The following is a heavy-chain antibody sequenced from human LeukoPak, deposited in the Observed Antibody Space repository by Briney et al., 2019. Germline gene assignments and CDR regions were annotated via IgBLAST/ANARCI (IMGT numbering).Heavy chain of an antibody. CDR2: IWYDGSNK. Sequence: PGRSLRLSCAASGFTFSSYGMHWVRQAPGKGLEWVAVIWYDGSNKYYADSVKGRFTISRDNSKNTLYLQMNSLRAEDTAVYYCARATRGYSGYDQNFDYWGQGTLVTVSS. D-gene: IGHD5-12*01. V-gene: IGHV3-33*01. J-gene: IGHJ4*02. CDR1: GFTFSSYG. CDR3: ARATRGYSGYDQNFDY.